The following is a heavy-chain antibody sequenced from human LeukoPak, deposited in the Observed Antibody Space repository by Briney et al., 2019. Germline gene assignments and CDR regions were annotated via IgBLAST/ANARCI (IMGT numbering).Heavy chain of an antibody. CDR3: ARAQASMVYGVVDY. J-gene: IGHJ4*02. CDR1: GYTFPDYG. V-gene: IGHV1-69*13. CDR2: IIPIFGTA. D-gene: IGHD3-10*01. Sequence: SVKVSCKASGYTFPDYGISWVRQAPGQGLEWMGGIIPIFGTANYAQKFQGRVTITADESTSTAYMELSSLRSEDTAVYYCARAQASMVYGVVDYWGQGTLVTVSS.